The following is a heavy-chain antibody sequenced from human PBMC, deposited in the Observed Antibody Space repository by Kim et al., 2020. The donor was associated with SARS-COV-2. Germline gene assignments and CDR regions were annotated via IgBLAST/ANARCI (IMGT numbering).Heavy chain of an antibody. J-gene: IGHJ4*02. V-gene: IGHV1-46*01. D-gene: IGHD3-10*01. CDR3: ARDRHITVDY. CDR2: ST. Sequence: STSYAQKFQGRVTMTRDTSTSTVYMELSSLRSEDTAVYYCARDRHITVDYWGQGTLVTVSS.